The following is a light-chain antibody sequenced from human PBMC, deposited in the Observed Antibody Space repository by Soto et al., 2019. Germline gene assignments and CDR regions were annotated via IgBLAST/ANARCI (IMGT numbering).Light chain of an antibody. CDR2: GAS. CDR1: QSVSSSY. J-gene: IGKJ5*01. V-gene: IGKV3-20*01. Sequence: EIVMTQSPATLSLSPGERATLSCRASQSVSSSYLAWYQQKPGRAPRLLIYGASSRATGIPDRFSGSGSGTDFTLTISRVEPEDFAVYYCQQYGNSPSTFGQGTRPGD. CDR3: QQYGNSPST.